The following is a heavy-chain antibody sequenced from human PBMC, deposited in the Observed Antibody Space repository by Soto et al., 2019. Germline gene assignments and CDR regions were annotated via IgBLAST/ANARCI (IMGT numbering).Heavy chain of an antibody. CDR2: ISYSGST. J-gene: IGHJ6*02. D-gene: IGHD6-13*01. V-gene: IGHV4-31*03. CDR1: GGSVSSGSNY. Sequence: QVQLRESGPGLVQASQTLSLACTVSGGSVSSGSNYWSWISQRQQGGLEWLGYISYSGSTYYNPSLKSRVTISEDTSKNQLSPNLTSVTAAHTVVYYCARSIGLAAAGNPGGMDVWGQGTAVT. CDR3: ARSIGLAAAGNPGGMDV.